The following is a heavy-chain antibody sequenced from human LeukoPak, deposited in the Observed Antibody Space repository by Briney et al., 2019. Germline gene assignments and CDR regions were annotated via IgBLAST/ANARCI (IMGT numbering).Heavy chain of an antibody. CDR1: GGSISSYH. D-gene: IGHD6-13*01. V-gene: IGHV4-59*01. J-gene: IGHJ4*02. CDR3: ARDKDTSSCLDY. Sequence: SETLSLTCTVSGGSISSYHWSWIRQPPGKGLEWIGCIYYSGSTKYNPSLKSRVTISVDTSKNQLSLKLSSVTAADTAVYYCARDKDTSSCLDYWGQGTLVTVSS. CDR2: IYYSGST.